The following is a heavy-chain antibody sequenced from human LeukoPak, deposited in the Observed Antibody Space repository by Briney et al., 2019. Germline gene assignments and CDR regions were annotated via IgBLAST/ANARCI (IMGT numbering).Heavy chain of an antibody. V-gene: IGHV5-51*01. D-gene: IGHD3-10*01. CDR3: ARDGPMVRGAVEDAFDI. CDR2: IYPSDSDA. CDR1: GYTFSTYW. Sequence: GESLKISCKGSGYTFSTYWIGWVRQMPGKGLEWMGIIYPSDSDARYSPSFQGQVTISVDKSINTAYLQWSSLKASDTAMYYCARDGPMVRGAVEDAFDIWGQGTMVTVS. J-gene: IGHJ3*02.